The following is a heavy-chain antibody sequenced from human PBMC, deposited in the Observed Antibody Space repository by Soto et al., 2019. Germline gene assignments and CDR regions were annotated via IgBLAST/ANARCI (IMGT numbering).Heavy chain of an antibody. V-gene: IGHV3-23*01. CDR2: ISGSGGST. D-gene: IGHD2-2*01. CDR3: AKEQGMGVIPAAHDYYYYYGMDV. CDR1: GFTFSSYA. J-gene: IGHJ6*02. Sequence: PVGSLRLPCAASGFTFSSYAMSWVRQAPGKGLEWVSAISGSGGSTYYADSVKGRFTISRDNSKNTLYLQMNSLRAEDTAVYYCAKEQGMGVIPAAHDYYYYYGMDVWGQGTTVTVSS.